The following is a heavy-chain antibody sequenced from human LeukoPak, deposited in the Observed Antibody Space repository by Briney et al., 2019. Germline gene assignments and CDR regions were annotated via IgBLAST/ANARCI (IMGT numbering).Heavy chain of an antibody. CDR2: IRSKTYGGAA. Sequence: GRSLRLSCAASGFTFRDYAVSWVRQAPGQGLEWVGFIRSKTYGGAADYAPSVQGRFTIYRDDSKSIAYLQMNSLKIEDTAVYYCTRVGTAIIGTDPVDYWGQGTLVTVSS. J-gene: IGHJ4*02. D-gene: IGHD2-21*02. V-gene: IGHV3-49*04. CDR1: GFTFRDYA. CDR3: TRVGTAIIGTDPVDY.